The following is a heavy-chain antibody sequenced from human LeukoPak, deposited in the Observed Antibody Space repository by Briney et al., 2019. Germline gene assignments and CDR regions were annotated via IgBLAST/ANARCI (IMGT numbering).Heavy chain of an antibody. V-gene: IGHV1-69*10. CDR1: GGTFISYA. CDR2: IIPIFGIA. D-gene: IGHD2-2*01. Sequence: SVKVSCKASGGTFISYAISWVRQAPGQGLEWMGGIIPIFGIANYAQKFQGRVTITADKSTSTAYMELSSLRSEDTAVYYCARGPVDVVPAAPEYFQHWGQGTLVTVSS. CDR3: ARGPVDVVPAAPEYFQH. J-gene: IGHJ1*01.